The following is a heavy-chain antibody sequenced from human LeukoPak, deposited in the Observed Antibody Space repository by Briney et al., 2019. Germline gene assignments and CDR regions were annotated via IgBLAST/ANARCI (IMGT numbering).Heavy chain of an antibody. CDR2: IYYRGST. V-gene: IGHV4-59*01. D-gene: IGHD4-23*01. Sequence: KPSETLSLTCTVSGGSISSYYWSWNRQPPGKGLEWIGYIYYRGSTNYNPSLKSRLTMSVDTSKNQFSLKLSSVTAADTAVYYCARDYGGKFDYWGQGTLVTVSS. J-gene: IGHJ4*02. CDR1: GGSISSYY. CDR3: ARDYGGKFDY.